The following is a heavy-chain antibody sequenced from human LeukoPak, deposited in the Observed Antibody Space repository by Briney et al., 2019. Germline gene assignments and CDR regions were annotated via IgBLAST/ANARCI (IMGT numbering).Heavy chain of an antibody. CDR3: ARAYGRGLYYFDY. CDR1: GFTFSSCA. J-gene: IGHJ4*02. V-gene: IGHV3-64*01. D-gene: IGHD3/OR15-3a*01. CDR2: ISSNGGST. Sequence: PGGSLRLSCAASGFTFSSCAMHWVRQAPGKGLEYVSAISSNGGSTYYANSVKGRFTISRDNSKNTLYLQMGSLRAEDMAVYYCARAYGRGLYYFDYWGQGTLVTVSS.